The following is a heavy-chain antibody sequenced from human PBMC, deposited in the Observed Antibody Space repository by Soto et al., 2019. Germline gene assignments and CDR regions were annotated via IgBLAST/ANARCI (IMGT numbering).Heavy chain of an antibody. Sequence: QVQLVESGGGVVQPGRSLRLSCAASGFTFSSYGIHWVRQAPGKGLEWVAVISYDGSNKYYADSVKVRFTISRDNSKNTLYLQMNSLRAEDTAVYYCAKNPYSSSWYGWFDPWGQGTLVTVSS. D-gene: IGHD6-13*01. CDR3: AKNPYSSSWYGWFDP. J-gene: IGHJ5*02. CDR2: ISYDGSNK. V-gene: IGHV3-30*18. CDR1: GFTFSSYG.